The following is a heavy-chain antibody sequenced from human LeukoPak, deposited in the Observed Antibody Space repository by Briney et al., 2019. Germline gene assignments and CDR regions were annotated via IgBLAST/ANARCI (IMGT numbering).Heavy chain of an antibody. D-gene: IGHD5-18*01. CDR3: AKADGYSYGQYYYYYYMDV. V-gene: IGHV3-23*01. CDR1: GFTFSSYA. J-gene: IGHJ6*03. Sequence: GGSLRPSCAASGFTFSSYAMSWVRQAPGKGLEWVSAISGSGGSTYYADSVKGRFTISRDNSKNTLYLQMNSLRAEDTAVYYCAKADGYSYGQYYYYYYMDVWGKGTTVTVSS. CDR2: ISGSGGST.